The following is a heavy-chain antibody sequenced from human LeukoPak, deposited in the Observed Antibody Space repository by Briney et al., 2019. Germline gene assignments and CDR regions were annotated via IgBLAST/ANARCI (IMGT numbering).Heavy chain of an antibody. CDR2: INHSGST. D-gene: IGHD5-24*01. J-gene: IGHJ4*02. Sequence: PSETLSLTCAVYGGSFSGYSWSWIRQPPGKGLEWIGEINHSGSTNYNPFLKSRVTISVDTSKNQYSLRLSSVTAADTAVYYCASGAQLRYLLYWGQGTLVTVSS. V-gene: IGHV4-34*01. CDR3: ASGAQLRYLLY. CDR1: GGSFSGYS.